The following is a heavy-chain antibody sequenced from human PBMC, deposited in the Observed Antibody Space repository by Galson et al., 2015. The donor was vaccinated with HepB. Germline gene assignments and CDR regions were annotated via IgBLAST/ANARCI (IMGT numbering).Heavy chain of an antibody. D-gene: IGHD1-14*01. Sequence: SLRLSCAASGFTFSSYGMHWVRQAPGKGLEWVAVISYDGSNKYYADSVKGRFTISRGNSKNTLYLQMNSLRAEDTAVYYCAKDGPRMVTAYYMDVWGKGTTVTVSS. CDR1: GFTFSSYG. V-gene: IGHV3-30*18. CDR3: AKDGPRMVTAYYMDV. CDR2: ISYDGSNK. J-gene: IGHJ6*03.